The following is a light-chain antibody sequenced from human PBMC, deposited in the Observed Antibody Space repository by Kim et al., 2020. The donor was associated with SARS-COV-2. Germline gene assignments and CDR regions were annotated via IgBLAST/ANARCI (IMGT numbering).Light chain of an antibody. V-gene: IGLV2-8*01. J-gene: IGLJ2*01. Sequence: QSALTQPPSASGSPGQSVTFSCTGTSSDVGGYNYVSWYQQHPGKAPKLMIYEVSERPSGVPDRFSGSKSGNTASLTVSGLQAEDEADYYCSSYAGSKIVVFGGGTQLTVL. CDR3: SSYAGSKIVV. CDR2: EVS. CDR1: SSDVGGYNY.